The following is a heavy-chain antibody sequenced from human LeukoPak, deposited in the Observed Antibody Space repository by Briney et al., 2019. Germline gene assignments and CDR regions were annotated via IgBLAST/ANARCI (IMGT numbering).Heavy chain of an antibody. J-gene: IGHJ4*02. Sequence: PGGSLRLSCAASGFIVSDNYMSWVRQAPGKGLEWVSVIDSGGTTYYADSVKGRFTISRDNSRNTLYLQMNSLRPEDTAVYYCARERLQLFDYWGQGTLVTVSS. CDR1: GFIVSDNY. D-gene: IGHD2-21*02. CDR2: IDSGGTT. V-gene: IGHV3-66*02. CDR3: ARERLQLFDY.